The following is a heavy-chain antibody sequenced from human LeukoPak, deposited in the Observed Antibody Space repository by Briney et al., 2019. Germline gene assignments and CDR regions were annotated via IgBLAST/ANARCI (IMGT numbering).Heavy chain of an antibody. V-gene: IGHV1-2*02. CDR2: INPNSGGT. CDR1: GYTFTGYY. Sequence: GASAKVSCNASGYTFTGYYMHWVRQAPGQGLEWMGWINPNSGGTNYAQKFQGRVTMTRDTSISTAYMELSRLRSDDTAVYYCARDQEGGSQLAWGQGTLVTVSS. D-gene: IGHD1-26*01. CDR3: ARDQEGGSQLA. J-gene: IGHJ5*02.